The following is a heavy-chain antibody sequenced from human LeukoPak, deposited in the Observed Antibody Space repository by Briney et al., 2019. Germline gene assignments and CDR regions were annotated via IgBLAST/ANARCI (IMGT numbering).Heavy chain of an antibody. V-gene: IGHV3-21*01. CDR3: ARKMYPLGDGMDV. J-gene: IGHJ6*02. D-gene: IGHD2-2*01. CDR1: GFTFSSYS. CDR2: ISSSSSYI. Sequence: GGSLRLSCAASGFTFSSYSMNWVRQAPGKGLEWVSYISSSSSYIYYTDSMKGRFTISRDNAKNSLYLQMNSLRAEDTAVYYCARKMYPLGDGMDVWGQGTTVTVSS.